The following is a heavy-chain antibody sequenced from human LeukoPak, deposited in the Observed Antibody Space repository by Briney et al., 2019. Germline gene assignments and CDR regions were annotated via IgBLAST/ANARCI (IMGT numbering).Heavy chain of an antibody. CDR3: AKGSRGNYDY. J-gene: IGHJ4*02. CDR1: GFTFNSYA. Sequence: SGESLRLSCAASGFTFNSYAMAWVRQAPEKGLEWVSSITDSGISTYYADSVKGRFTISRDNSKNTLYLQMNSLRAEDTAVYYCAKGSRGNYDYWGQGTLVTVSS. D-gene: IGHD1-26*01. CDR2: ITDSGIST. V-gene: IGHV3-23*01.